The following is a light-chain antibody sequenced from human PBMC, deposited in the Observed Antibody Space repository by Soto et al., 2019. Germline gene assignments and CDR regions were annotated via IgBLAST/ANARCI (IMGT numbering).Light chain of an antibody. CDR3: QQYGRSPFT. J-gene: IGKJ2*01. CDR2: GAS. Sequence: EIVLTQSPDTLSLSPGERVTLSCRASQRMTNNFLAWFQQKPRLAPRLLIHGASTRASGVPDRFTGGGSGTDFVLTISRVEPEDVAVYYCQQYGRSPFTFGQGTKLQIK. V-gene: IGKV3-20*01. CDR1: QRMTNNF.